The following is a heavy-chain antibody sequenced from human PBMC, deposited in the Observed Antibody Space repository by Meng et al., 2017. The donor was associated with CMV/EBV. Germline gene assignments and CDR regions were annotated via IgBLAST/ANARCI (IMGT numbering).Heavy chain of an antibody. D-gene: IGHD3-3*01. CDR1: GYTFTGYY. CDR2: INPNSGGT. CDR3: ARTYYDFWSGYYGDDAFDI. Sequence: ASVKVSCKASGYTFTGYYMHWVRQAPGQGLEWMGWINPNSGGTNYAQKFQGRVTMTRDTSISTAYMELSRLRSDDTAVYYFARTYYDFWSGYYGDDAFDIWGQGTMVTVSS. J-gene: IGHJ3*02. V-gene: IGHV1-2*02.